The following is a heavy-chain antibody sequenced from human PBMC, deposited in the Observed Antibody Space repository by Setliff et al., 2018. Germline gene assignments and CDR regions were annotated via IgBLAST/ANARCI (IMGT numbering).Heavy chain of an antibody. CDR3: ARGLNSVSWTFAY. J-gene: IGHJ4*02. CDR2: INSTGST. CDR1: GDSIYNHF. V-gene: IGHV4-4*08. D-gene: IGHD2-15*01. Sequence: PSETLSLTCTVSGDSIYNHFWSRVRQPPGKGLEWIGYINSTGSTNYNPSLKSRVAISIDTSKNQFSLKVNSVTAADTAIYYCARGLNSVSWTFAYWGQGSLVTVSS.